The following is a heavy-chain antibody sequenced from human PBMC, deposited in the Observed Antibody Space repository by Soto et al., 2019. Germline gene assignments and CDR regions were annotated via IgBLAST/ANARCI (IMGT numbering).Heavy chain of an antibody. CDR2: ISYSSGNI. V-gene: IGHV3-48*01. J-gene: IGHJ4*02. CDR1: GFTFSSYS. D-gene: IGHD3-22*01. CDR3: ARDPTTMVTWWYFDY. Sequence: PGGSLRLSCKASGFTFSSYSMNWVRQAPGKGLEWVSYISYSSGNIYYADSVKGRFTISRDNAENSLFLQMNSLKAEDTAVYYCARDPTTMVTWWYFDYWGQGTLVTVSS.